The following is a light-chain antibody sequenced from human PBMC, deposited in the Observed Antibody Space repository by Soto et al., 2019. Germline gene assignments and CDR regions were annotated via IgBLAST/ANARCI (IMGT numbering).Light chain of an antibody. J-gene: IGLJ1*01. CDR3: TSCTRDTAIV. CDR1: SSDVGTYNY. V-gene: IGLV2-14*01. Sequence: QSVLTQPASVSGSPGQSITISCTGTSSDVGTYNYVSWYQHHPGKAPKLIIYEVSNRPSGVSNRFSGSKSGSTASLTISGLQAEDEADYHCTSCTRDTAIVFGTGTQLTVL. CDR2: EVS.